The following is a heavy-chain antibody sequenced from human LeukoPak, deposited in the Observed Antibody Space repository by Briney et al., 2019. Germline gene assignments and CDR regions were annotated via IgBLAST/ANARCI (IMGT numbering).Heavy chain of an antibody. Sequence: GGSLRLSCAAPGLPVSKNYMNWVRQAPGKGLESVSVIYRGGSTYYADSVRGRFTISRDNARNSLFLQMNSLRAEETAVYYCARVPRTFLAATLIAYMDVWGKGTTVTVSS. D-gene: IGHD2-15*01. CDR1: GLPVSKNY. CDR3: ARVPRTFLAATLIAYMDV. V-gene: IGHV3-66*01. CDR2: IYRGGST. J-gene: IGHJ6*03.